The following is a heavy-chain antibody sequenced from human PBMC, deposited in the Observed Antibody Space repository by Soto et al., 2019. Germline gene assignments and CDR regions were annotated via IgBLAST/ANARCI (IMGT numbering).Heavy chain of an antibody. V-gene: IGHV3-30-3*01. CDR2: ISYDGSNK. D-gene: IGHD3-22*01. CDR1: GFTFSSYA. J-gene: IGHJ6*02. CDR3: ARVLGHYYDSSGYSVTPLHYYYYGMDV. Sequence: QVQLVESGGGVVQPGRSLRLSCAASGFTFSSYAMHWVRQAPGKGLEWVAVISYDGSNKYYADSVKGRFTISRDNSKNTLYLQMNSLRAEDTAVYYCARVLGHYYDSSGYSVTPLHYYYYGMDVWGQGTTVTVSS.